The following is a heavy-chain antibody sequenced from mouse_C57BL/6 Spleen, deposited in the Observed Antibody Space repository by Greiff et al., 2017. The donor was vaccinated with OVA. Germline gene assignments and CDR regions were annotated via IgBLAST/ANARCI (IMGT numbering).Heavy chain of an antibody. Sequence: VQLQESGAELARPGASVKLSCKASGYTFTSYGISWVKQRTGQGLEWIGEIYPRSGNTYYNEKFKGKATLTADKSSSTAYMELRSLTSEDSAVYFCARFLGSSYPYFDYWGQGTTLTVSS. CDR1: GYTFTSYG. CDR2: IYPRSGNT. CDR3: ARFLGSSYPYFDY. V-gene: IGHV1-81*01. D-gene: IGHD1-1*01. J-gene: IGHJ2*01.